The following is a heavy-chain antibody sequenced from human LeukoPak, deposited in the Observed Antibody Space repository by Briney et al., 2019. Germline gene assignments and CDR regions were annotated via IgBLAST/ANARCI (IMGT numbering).Heavy chain of an antibody. J-gene: IGHJ4*02. CDR3: ARVSGIAARRALIYY. Sequence: PSETLSLTCAVYGGSFSGYYWSWIRQPPGKGLEWIGEINHSGSTNYNPSLKSRVTISVDTSKNQFSLKLSSVTAADTAVYYCARVSGIAARRALIYYWGQGTLVTVSS. CDR1: GGSFSGYY. D-gene: IGHD6-6*01. CDR2: INHSGST. V-gene: IGHV4-34*01.